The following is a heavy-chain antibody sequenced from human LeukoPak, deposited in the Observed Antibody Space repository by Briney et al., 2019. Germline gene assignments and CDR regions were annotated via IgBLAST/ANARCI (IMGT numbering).Heavy chain of an antibody. Sequence: SETLSLTCTVCGGSISSGDYYLSWIRQPPGKGLEWIGYIYYSGSTCYNPSLKSRVTISIDTSRSQFSLKLSSVTAADTAVYYCAGYSSGYFLDSWGQGTLVTVSS. V-gene: IGHV4-30-4*02. CDR3: AGYSSGYFLDS. CDR2: IYYSGST. D-gene: IGHD3-22*01. J-gene: IGHJ4*02. CDR1: GGSISSGDYY.